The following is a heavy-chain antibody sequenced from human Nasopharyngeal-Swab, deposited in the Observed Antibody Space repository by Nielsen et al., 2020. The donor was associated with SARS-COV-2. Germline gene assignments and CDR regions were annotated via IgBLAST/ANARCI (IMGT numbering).Heavy chain of an antibody. CDR3: ARLTAMAIDY. D-gene: IGHD5-18*01. J-gene: IGHJ4*02. Sequence: SETLSLTCTVSGGSSSRGGYYWSWIRQHPGKGLEWIGYIYYSGSTYYNPSLKSRVTISVDTSKNQFSLKLSSVTAADTAVYYCARLTAMAIDYWGQGTLVTVSS. CDR1: GGSSSRGGYY. CDR2: IYYSGST. V-gene: IGHV4-31*03.